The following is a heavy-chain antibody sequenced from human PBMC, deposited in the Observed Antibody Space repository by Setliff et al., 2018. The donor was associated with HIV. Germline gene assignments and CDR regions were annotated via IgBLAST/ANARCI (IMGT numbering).Heavy chain of an antibody. CDR3: ASGYSSSSPRRDY. CDR2: IHSGGST. Sequence: PGGSLRLSCGASGFTVSNDYMSWVRQAPGRGLEWVSVIHSGGSTYYADSVKGRFTISRDNSKNTLNLQMNSLRAEDTAVYYCASGYSSSSPRRDYWGQGTLVTVSS. D-gene: IGHD6-6*01. J-gene: IGHJ4*02. V-gene: IGHV3-53*01. CDR1: GFTVSNDY.